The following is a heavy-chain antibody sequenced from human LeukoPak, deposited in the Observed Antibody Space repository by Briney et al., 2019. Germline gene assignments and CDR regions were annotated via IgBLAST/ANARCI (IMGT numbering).Heavy chain of an antibody. Sequence: GEPLNSSGKASGYRFITYWSGWVRQLPGKGREWLRIIYRGDSDNISSPTFQGLVTISDDKSITTASLQWSSLKASDTAMYYCARAVGIAVYDAFDIWGQGTMVTVSS. CDR1: GYRFITYW. CDR2: IYRGDSDN. V-gene: IGHV5-51*03. J-gene: IGHJ3*02. CDR3: ARAVGIAVYDAFDI. D-gene: IGHD6-19*01.